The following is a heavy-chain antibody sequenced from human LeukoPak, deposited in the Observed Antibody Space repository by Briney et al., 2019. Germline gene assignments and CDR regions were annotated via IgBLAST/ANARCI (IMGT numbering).Heavy chain of an antibody. CDR1: GCTFSSYW. CDR3: ASVEAVAGDY. Sequence: GRSLRLSCAASGCTFSSYWMSWVRQAPGKGLEWVANIKQDGSEKYYVDSVKGRFTISRANAKNSLYLQMNSLRAEDTAVYYCASVEAVAGDYWGQGTLVTVSS. CDR2: IKQDGSEK. D-gene: IGHD6-19*01. J-gene: IGHJ4*02. V-gene: IGHV3-7*03.